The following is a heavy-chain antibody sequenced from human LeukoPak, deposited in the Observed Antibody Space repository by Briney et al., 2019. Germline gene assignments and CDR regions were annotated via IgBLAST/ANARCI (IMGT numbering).Heavy chain of an antibody. J-gene: IGHJ3*02. CDR1: GGTFSSYA. CDR3: ATGSKDAVLRAFDI. CDR2: IIPSLGTA. Sequence: SVKVSCKASGGTFSSYAISWVRQAPGQGLEWMGGIIPSLGTANYAQKFKGRVTITADKSTSTAYMELSSLRSEDTAVYYCATGSKDAVLRAFDIWGQGTMVTVSS. D-gene: IGHD3-3*01. V-gene: IGHV1-69*06.